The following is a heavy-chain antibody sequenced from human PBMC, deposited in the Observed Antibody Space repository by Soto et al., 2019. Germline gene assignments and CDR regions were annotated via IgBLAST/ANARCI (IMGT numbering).Heavy chain of an antibody. CDR2: TSAGNGNT. J-gene: IGHJ4*02. Sequence: WGSVKVYFKTGGYSFSSYVMHSGRHATGQRLEWMGWTSAGNGNTEYSQKFQDRVTITRDTSANIVYMELSSLTSEDTAVYYCATLHTVNTFSALGFWGQGTLVTVSS. D-gene: IGHD4-17*01. CDR3: ATLHTVNTFSALGF. CDR1: GYSFSSYV. V-gene: IGHV1-3*01.